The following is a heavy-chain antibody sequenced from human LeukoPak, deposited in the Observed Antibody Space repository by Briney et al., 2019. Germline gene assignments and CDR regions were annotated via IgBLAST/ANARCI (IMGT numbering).Heavy chain of an antibody. CDR3: ARAPYDSTGYDTPLAFDI. D-gene: IGHD3-22*01. Sequence: KVSCKASGYTFTSSYMHWVSQAPGKGLEWVSTISSSSSYIYYGDSVKGRFTISRDNAKNSLYLQMNSLRAEDTAVYYCARAPYDSTGYDTPLAFDIWGQGTMVTVSS. CDR2: ISSSSSYI. CDR1: GYTFTSSY. J-gene: IGHJ3*02. V-gene: IGHV3-21*01.